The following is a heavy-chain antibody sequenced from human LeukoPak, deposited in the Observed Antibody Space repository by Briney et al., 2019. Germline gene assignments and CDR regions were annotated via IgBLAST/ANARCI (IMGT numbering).Heavy chain of an antibody. Sequence: PRASVKVSCKASGYTFTGYYMHWVRQAPGQGLEWMGWINPNSGGTNYAQKFQGRVTMTRDTSISTAYMELRSLRSDDTAVYYCARVEWLRGVRWFDPWGQGTLVTVSS. V-gene: IGHV1-2*02. D-gene: IGHD3-3*01. CDR3: ARVEWLRGVRWFDP. CDR1: GYTFTGYY. CDR2: INPNSGGT. J-gene: IGHJ5*02.